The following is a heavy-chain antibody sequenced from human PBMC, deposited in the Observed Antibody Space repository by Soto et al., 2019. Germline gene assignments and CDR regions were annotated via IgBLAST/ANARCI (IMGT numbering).Heavy chain of an antibody. V-gene: IGHV4-59*01. CDR1: GGSMSSFY. Sequence: SETLSLTCTVSGGSMSSFYWSWIRLPPGKGLEWIGYIYYSGSTNYNPSLKSRVTISIDTSKNQFSLKLSSVTTADTAVYYCARGKADSSGFDYWGQGTLVTVYS. CDR2: IYYSGST. D-gene: IGHD3-22*01. CDR3: ARGKADSSGFDY. J-gene: IGHJ4*02.